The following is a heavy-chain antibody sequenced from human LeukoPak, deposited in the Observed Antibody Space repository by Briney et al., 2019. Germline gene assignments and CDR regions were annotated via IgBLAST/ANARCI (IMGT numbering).Heavy chain of an antibody. Sequence: PGGSLRLSCAASGFTFNSYGMSWVRQAPGKGLEWVSSISNTGGGTFYADSVEGRFTISRDNSKSTLYLQMNSLRAEDTALYYCARGAMTPDYWGQGTLVTVSS. CDR3: ARGAMTPDY. CDR2: ISNTGGGT. V-gene: IGHV3-23*01. CDR1: GFTFNSYG. J-gene: IGHJ4*02.